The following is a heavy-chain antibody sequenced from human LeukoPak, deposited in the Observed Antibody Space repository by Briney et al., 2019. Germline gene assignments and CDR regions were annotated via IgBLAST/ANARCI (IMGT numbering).Heavy chain of an antibody. Sequence: GGSLRLSCTASGFTFSSYTMSWVRQAPGKGLKWVSTISTGGGNTYYADSVKGRFTISRDNAKNSLFLQMNSLRAEDTAVYYCARDSSTYAGPPDYWGQGALVTVSS. J-gene: IGHJ4*02. CDR1: GFTFSSYT. CDR3: ARDSSTYAGPPDY. D-gene: IGHD2-2*01. CDR2: ISTGGGNT. V-gene: IGHV3-21*01.